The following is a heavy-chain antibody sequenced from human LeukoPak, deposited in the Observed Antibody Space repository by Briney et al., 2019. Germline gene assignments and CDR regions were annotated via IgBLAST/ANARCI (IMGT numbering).Heavy chain of an antibody. CDR1: GFTFTGNA. D-gene: IGHD2-2*01. CDR2: IGGSGGST. CDR3: AAAMGFDY. Sequence: GGSLRPSCAPSGFTFTGNAITGARAAPGKGLEWVSTIGGSGGSTHYADSVKGRFTISRDNSNHTLHLQMNSLRAEDTAVYYCAAAMGFDYWGQGTLVTVSS. J-gene: IGHJ4*02. V-gene: IGHV3-23*01.